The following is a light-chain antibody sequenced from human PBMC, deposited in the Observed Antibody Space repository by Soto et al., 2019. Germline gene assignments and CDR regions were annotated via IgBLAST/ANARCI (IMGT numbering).Light chain of an antibody. CDR3: AAWDDSLNGVA. J-gene: IGLJ2*01. V-gene: IGLV1-44*01. CDR1: SSNIGSST. CDR2: TNS. Sequence: QAVVTQPPSTSGTPGQTVTISCSGSSSNIGSSTVNWYQQFPGTAPKPLIYTNSQRPSGVPARFSGSKSGSSASLAISGLQSEDEADYYCAAWDDSLNGVAFGGGTKLTVL.